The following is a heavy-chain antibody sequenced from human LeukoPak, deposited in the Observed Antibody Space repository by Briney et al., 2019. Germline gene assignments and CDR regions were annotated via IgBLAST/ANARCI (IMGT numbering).Heavy chain of an antibody. V-gene: IGHV3-30*02. D-gene: IGHD3-10*01. Sequence: GGSLRLSCTASGFTFSSYGIHWVRQAPGKGLEWVAFIQYDGSNKYYADSVKGRFTISRDNSKNTLYLQMNSLRAEDTAVYYCAKTLYDTGSYYLFDYWAREPWSPSPQ. CDR3: AKTLYDTGSYYLFDY. CDR1: GFTFSSYG. J-gene: IGHJ4*02. CDR2: IQYDGSNK.